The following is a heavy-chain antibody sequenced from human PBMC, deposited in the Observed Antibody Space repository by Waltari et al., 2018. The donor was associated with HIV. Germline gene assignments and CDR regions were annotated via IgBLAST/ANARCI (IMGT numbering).Heavy chain of an antibody. CDR3: ARDEAVTKPGDY. J-gene: IGHJ4*02. D-gene: IGHD4-17*01. Sequence: LVKPAGPLTPSRPAPGFTSRSSSMNWVRQAPGKGLEWVSFISSSSSYIYYADSVKGRFTISRDNAKNSLYLQMNSLRAEDTAVYYCARDEAVTKPGDYWGQGTLVTVSS. CDR1: GFTSRSSS. CDR2: ISSSSSYI. V-gene: IGHV3-21*01.